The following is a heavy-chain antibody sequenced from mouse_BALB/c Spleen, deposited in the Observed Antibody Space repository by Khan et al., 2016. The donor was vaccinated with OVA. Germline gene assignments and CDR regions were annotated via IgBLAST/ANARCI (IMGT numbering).Heavy chain of an antibody. V-gene: IGHV3-2*02. J-gene: IGHJ1*01. Sequence: EVQLQESGPGLVKPSQSLSLTCTVTGYSITSDYAWNWIRQFPGNKLEWMGYITYSGATSYNPSLKSRISVTRDTSKNQFFLQLNSVTTEDTATDYCARKLWLYFDVWGAGTTVTVSS. CDR3: ARKLWLYFDV. CDR2: ITYSGAT. CDR1: GYSITSDYA. D-gene: IGHD2-2*01.